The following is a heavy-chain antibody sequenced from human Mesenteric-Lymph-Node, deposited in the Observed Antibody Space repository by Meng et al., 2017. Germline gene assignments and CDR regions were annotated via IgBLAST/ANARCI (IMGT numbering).Heavy chain of an antibody. CDR3: ARCIAVAGNWFDP. CDR1: GYTFTTYA. J-gene: IGHJ5*02. D-gene: IGHD6-19*01. CDR2: INAGNGNT. V-gene: IGHV1-3*01. Sequence: QVHLVQYGAEGKKRGARVKGSVKASGYTFTTYAIHWVSKDPGQRLEWMGWINAGNGNTRYSQKFQGRVSITRDTSASTAYMELSSLRSEDTAVYYCARCIAVAGNWFDPWGQGTLVTVSS.